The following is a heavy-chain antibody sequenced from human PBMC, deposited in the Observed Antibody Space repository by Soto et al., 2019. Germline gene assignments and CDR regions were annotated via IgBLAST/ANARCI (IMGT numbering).Heavy chain of an antibody. Sequence: QVHLQESGSGLLKPSQTLSLTCAVSGGSITSGGFSWTWIQQPPGKGLEWIGYIYHRGNTQYNPSLKGRVSMSADRSKNHFSLKVYSVTAADTAVYYCARVARGTHYYDGSGYYFDYWGRGTLVTVSS. D-gene: IGHD3-22*01. CDR3: ARVARGTHYYDGSGYYFDY. V-gene: IGHV4-30-2*01. J-gene: IGHJ4*02. CDR1: GGSITSGGFS. CDR2: IYHRGNT.